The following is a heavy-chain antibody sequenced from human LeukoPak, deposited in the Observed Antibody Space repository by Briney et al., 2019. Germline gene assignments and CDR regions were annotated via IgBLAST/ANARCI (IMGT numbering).Heavy chain of an antibody. V-gene: IGHV4-59*01. Sequence: SETLPLTCTVSGGSISSYYWSWIRQTPGKGLEWIGYIYYNGGTNYNPSLKSRVTISIDTSKNQFSLKLSSVAAADTAVYYCARVGSGSFDYWGQGTLVTVSS. D-gene: IGHD3-10*01. J-gene: IGHJ4*02. CDR1: GGSISSYY. CDR3: ARVGSGSFDY. CDR2: IYYNGGT.